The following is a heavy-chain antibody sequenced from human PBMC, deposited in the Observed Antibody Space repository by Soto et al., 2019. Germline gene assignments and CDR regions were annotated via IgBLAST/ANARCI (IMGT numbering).Heavy chain of an antibody. J-gene: IGHJ6*02. Sequence: GGSLRLSCAASGFTFDDYAMHWVRQAPGKGLEWVSGISWNSGSIGYADSVKGRFTISRDNAKNSLYLQMNSLRAEDTALYYCAIASDYYGSGSLNPSYGMDVWGQGTTVTVSS. CDR2: ISWNSGSI. D-gene: IGHD3-10*01. CDR3: AIASDYYGSGSLNPSYGMDV. V-gene: IGHV3-9*01. CDR1: GFTFDDYA.